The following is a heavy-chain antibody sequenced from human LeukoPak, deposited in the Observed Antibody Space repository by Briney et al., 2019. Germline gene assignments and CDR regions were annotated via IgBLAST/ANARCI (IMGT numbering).Heavy chain of an antibody. V-gene: IGHV3-7*01. CDR1: GFIFSNYL. Sequence: GGSLRLSCAASGFIFSNYLMSWVRQAPGKGLEWVANMRQDGSEKFYVDSVKGRFTVSRDNAKNLQYPQMNSLRAEDTGVYYCAREGDAFDVWGQGTMVTVSS. CDR2: MRQDGSEK. J-gene: IGHJ3*01. CDR3: AREGDAFDV.